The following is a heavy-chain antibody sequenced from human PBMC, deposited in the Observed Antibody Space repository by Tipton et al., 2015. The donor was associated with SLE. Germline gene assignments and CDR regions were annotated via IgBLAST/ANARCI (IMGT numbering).Heavy chain of an antibody. Sequence: LRLSCVASGFTYSSYGISWVRQSPGKGLEWIGYIDNSGRPNYNSSLESRVTMAVDTSKNQLSLTLKSVTAADTAVYYCARFRTNNDFYVHGLDVWGQGTTVIVSS. D-gene: IGHD2-21*02. V-gene: IGHV4-59*01. J-gene: IGHJ6*02. CDR3: ARFRTNNDFYVHGLDV. CDR1: GFTYSSYG. CDR2: IDNSGRP.